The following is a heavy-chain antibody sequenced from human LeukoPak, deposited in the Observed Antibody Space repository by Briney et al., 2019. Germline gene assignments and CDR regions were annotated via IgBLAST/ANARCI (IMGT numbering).Heavy chain of an antibody. D-gene: IGHD1-26*01. CDR2: TSSSSSYI. V-gene: IGHV3-21*01. CDR1: GFTFSSYS. CDR3: ARRGMGALYYYYYYMDV. J-gene: IGHJ6*03. Sequence: GGSLRLSCAASGFTFSSYSMNWVRQAPGKGLEWVSSTSSSSSYIYYADSVKGRFTISRDNAKNSLYLQMNSLRAEDTAVYYCARRGMGALYYYYYYMDVWGKGTTVTVSS.